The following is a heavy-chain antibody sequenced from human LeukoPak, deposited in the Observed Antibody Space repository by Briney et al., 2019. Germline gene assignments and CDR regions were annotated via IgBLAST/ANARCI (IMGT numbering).Heavy chain of an antibody. V-gene: IGHV3-33*01. J-gene: IGHJ4*02. CDR2: IWYDGSNK. CDR3: ARADLAVAGEYYFDY. Sequence: GGSLRLSCAASGFTFSSYGMHWVRQAPGKGLEWVAVIWYDGSNKYYADSVKGRFTISRDNSKNTLYLQMNSLRAEDTAVYYCARADLAVAGEYYFDYWGQGTLVTVSS. CDR1: GFTFSSYG. D-gene: IGHD6-19*01.